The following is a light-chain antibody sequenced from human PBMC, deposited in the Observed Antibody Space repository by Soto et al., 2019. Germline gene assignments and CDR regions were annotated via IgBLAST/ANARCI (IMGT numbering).Light chain of an antibody. CDR1: SGDVGGYDF. J-gene: IGLJ1*01. Sequence: QSVLTQPASVSGSPGKSITISCTGTSGDVGGYDFVSWYQQHPGKAPKLIISEVSDRPSGVSNRFSGSKSGNTASLTISGLQSEDEADYYRPSYRGSGTYVFGTGTKVT. CDR3: PSYRGSGTYV. V-gene: IGLV2-14*01. CDR2: EVS.